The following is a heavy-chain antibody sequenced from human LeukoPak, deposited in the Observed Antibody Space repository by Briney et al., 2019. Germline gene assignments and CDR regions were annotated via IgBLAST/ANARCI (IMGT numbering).Heavy chain of an antibody. CDR1: GYTFTGYY. Sequence: ASVKVSGKASGYTFTGYYMHWVRQAPGQRLEWMGWINPNSGGTNYAQKFQGRVTMTRDTSISTAYMELSRLRSDDTAVYYCARERPTYYYDSSGYYGYYYYGMDVWGQGTTVTVSS. V-gene: IGHV1-2*02. CDR2: INPNSGGT. CDR3: ARERPTYYYDSSGYYGYYYYGMDV. D-gene: IGHD3-22*01. J-gene: IGHJ6*02.